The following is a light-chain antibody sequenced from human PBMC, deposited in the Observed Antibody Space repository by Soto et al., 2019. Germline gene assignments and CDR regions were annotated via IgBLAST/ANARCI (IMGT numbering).Light chain of an antibody. CDR1: QSIISW. CDR3: QQSNSYSHT. J-gene: IGKJ1*01. CDR2: KAA. Sequence: DIQMTQSPSTLSASVGDRVTITCRASQSIISWLAWYQQKPGKAPKLLIYKAASLESGGPSRFSGSGSGTGFNLTISSLHADAFATYCCQQSNSYSHTFSQGTQVDIK. V-gene: IGKV1-5*03.